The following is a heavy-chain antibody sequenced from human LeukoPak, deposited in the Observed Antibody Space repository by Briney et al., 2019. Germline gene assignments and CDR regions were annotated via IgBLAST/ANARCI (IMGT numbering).Heavy chain of an antibody. CDR3: AREITFGPYYYDSSPRGHNWFDP. Sequence: ASVKVSCKASGYTFTGYYMHWVRQAPGQGLEWMGWINPNSGGTNYAQKFQGRVTMTRDTSISTAYMELSRLRSDDTAVYYCAREITFGPYYYDSSPRGHNWFDPWGQGTLVTVSS. J-gene: IGHJ5*02. D-gene: IGHD3-22*01. CDR2: INPNSGGT. CDR1: GYTFTGYY. V-gene: IGHV1-2*02.